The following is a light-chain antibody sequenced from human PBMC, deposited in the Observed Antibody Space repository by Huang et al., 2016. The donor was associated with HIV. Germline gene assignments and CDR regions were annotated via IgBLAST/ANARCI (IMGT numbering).Light chain of an antibody. J-gene: IGKJ3*01. CDR3: QQSSSTPLT. V-gene: IGKV1-39*01. Sequence: DVHMTQSPSSLSAFVGDSVTIACRASRSISTYLNWYQQKPGKAPKLLIQRTSNLQSGVPSRFSGSGYGTEFTRTINDLQPEDLATYYCQQSSSTPLTFGPGTRVDLK. CDR2: RTS. CDR1: RSISTY.